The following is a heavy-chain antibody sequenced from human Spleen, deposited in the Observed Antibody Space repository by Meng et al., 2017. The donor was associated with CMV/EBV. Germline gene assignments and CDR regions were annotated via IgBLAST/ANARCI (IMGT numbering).Heavy chain of an antibody. Sequence: SCKASGGTYSSYAISWVRQAPGQGLEWMGGIIPIFGTANYAQKFQGRVTITTDESTSTAYMELSSLRSEDTAVYYCARTNSGSSYFDYWGQGTLVTVSS. CDR3: ARTNSGSSYFDY. D-gene: IGHD1-26*01. J-gene: IGHJ4*02. CDR1: GGTYSSYA. CDR2: IIPIFGTA. V-gene: IGHV1-69*05.